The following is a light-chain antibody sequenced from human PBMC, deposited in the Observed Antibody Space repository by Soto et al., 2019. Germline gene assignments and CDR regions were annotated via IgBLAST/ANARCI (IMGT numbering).Light chain of an antibody. Sequence: DIQMTQSPSSLSASVGDRVTITCRTSQSITTFLNWYQQKPGKAPNLLIYASSSLQSRVPSRFTGSGSGTDFTLTISSLQPEDVATYYCQQSYNIPYPFGQGTKLEIK. J-gene: IGKJ2*01. V-gene: IGKV1-39*01. CDR3: QQSYNIPYP. CDR1: QSITTF. CDR2: ASS.